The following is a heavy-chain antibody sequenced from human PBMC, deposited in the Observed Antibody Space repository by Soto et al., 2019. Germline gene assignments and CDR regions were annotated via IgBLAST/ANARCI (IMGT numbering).Heavy chain of an antibody. J-gene: IGHJ6*02. CDR1: GYTFTSYY. V-gene: IGHV1-46*01. D-gene: IGHD3-10*01. Sequence: ASVKVSCKASGYTFTSYYMHWVRQAPGQGLEWMGIINPSGGSTSYAQKFQGRVTMTRDTSTSTVYMELSSLRSEDTAVYYCARRGFWFGESTPDYYYYYGMDVWGQGTTVTVSS. CDR2: INPSGGST. CDR3: ARRGFWFGESTPDYYYYYGMDV.